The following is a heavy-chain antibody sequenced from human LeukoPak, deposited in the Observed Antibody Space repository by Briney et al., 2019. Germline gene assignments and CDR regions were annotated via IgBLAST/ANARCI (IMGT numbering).Heavy chain of an antibody. CDR2: FNHSGST. CDR3: ARAPPQGYGDYADDY. Sequence: SETLSITCAVYGGSFSGYYWSFIRQPPGTGLHLIGAFNHSGSTNYNPSLKSRVTISVDTSKNQFSLKLSSVTAADTAVYYCARAPPQGYGDYADDYWGQGTLVTVSS. CDR1: GGSFSGYY. D-gene: IGHD4-17*01. V-gene: IGHV4-34*01. J-gene: IGHJ4*02.